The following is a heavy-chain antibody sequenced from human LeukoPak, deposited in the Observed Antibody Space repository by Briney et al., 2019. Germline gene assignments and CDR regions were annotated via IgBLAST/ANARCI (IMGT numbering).Heavy chain of an antibody. D-gene: IGHD5-12*01. J-gene: IGHJ4*02. CDR1: GFTFSSYS. CDR3: ARGYSGYRFSDY. CDR2: ISSSSSYI. V-gene: IGHV3-21*01. Sequence: PGGSLRLSCAASGFTFSSYSMNWVRQAPGKGLEWVSSISSSSSYIYYADSVKGRFTISRDNAKNSLCLQMNSLRAEDTAVYYCARGYSGYRFSDYWGQGTLVTVSS.